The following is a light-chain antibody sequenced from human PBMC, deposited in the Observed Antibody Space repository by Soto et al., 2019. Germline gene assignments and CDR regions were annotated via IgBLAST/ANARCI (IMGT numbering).Light chain of an antibody. CDR2: DAS. CDR1: QSVSSY. J-gene: IGKJ4*01. CDR3: QQRSNWPLT. V-gene: IGKV3-11*01. Sequence: EIVLTQSPATLSLSPGERATLSCRASQSVSSYLAWYQQKPGQAPRLLICDASSRATGIPARFSGSGSETDFTLTISPLEPEDFAVYYCQQRSNWPLTFGGGTKVEIK.